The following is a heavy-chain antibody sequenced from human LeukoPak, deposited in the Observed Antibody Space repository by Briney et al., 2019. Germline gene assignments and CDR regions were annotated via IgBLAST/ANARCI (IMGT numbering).Heavy chain of an antibody. V-gene: IGHV3-74*01. J-gene: IGHJ3*02. CDR1: GFTFSTYW. CDR2: ISGDGSAT. Sequence: PGGSLRLSCAASGFTFSTYWMHWIRQAPGKGLVWVSHISGDGSATTYADSMKGRFTVSRDNAKNTLYLQLSSLRAEDTALYYCARTTGGPASTWAFDIWGQGTMVTVSS. CDR3: ARTTGGPASTWAFDI. D-gene: IGHD6-13*01.